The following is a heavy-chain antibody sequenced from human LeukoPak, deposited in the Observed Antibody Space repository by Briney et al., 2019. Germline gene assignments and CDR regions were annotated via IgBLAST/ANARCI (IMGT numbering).Heavy chain of an antibody. D-gene: IGHD6-13*01. J-gene: IGHJ1*01. CDR1: GFTFSSYS. V-gene: IGHV3-21*01. Sequence: GGSLRLSCAASGFTFSSYSMNWVRQAPGKGVGWGSSISSSISYIYYAPSVKGRFTISRDNAKNSLYLQMNSLRADDTAVYYCARDCPTIAAASTIPEYFQHWGQGTLVTVSS. CDR2: ISSSISYI. CDR3: ARDCPTIAAASTIPEYFQH.